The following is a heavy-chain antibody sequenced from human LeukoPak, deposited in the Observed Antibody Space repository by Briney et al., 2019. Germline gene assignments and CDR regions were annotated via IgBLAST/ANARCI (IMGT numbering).Heavy chain of an antibody. V-gene: IGHV4-39*01. CDR3: ARQAGSSGYPTWFDP. D-gene: IGHD3-22*01. CDR2: IYYSGNT. J-gene: IGHJ5*02. Sequence: PSETLSLTCTVSGGSISSSSYYWGWIRQPPGTGLEWIVSIYYSGNTYYNPSLKSRVTISVDTYKNQFSLRLSSVTAADTAVYYCARQAGSSGYPTWFDPWGQGTLVTVSS. CDR1: GGSISSSSYY.